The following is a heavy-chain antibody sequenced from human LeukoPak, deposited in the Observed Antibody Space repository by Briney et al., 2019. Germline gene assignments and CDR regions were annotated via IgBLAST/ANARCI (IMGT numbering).Heavy chain of an antibody. CDR1: GFTFSSYS. CDR2: ISSSSSYT. V-gene: IGHV3-21*04. J-gene: IGHJ4*02. CDR3: AKDRGYFDY. Sequence: TGGSLRLSCAASGFTFSSYSMNWVRQAPGKGLEWVSSISSSSSYTYYADSVKGRFTISRDNSKNTLYLQMNSLRAEDTAVYYCAKDRGYFDYWGQGTLVTVSS.